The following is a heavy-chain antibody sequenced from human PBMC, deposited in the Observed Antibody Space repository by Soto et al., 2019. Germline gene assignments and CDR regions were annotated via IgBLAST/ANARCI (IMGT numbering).Heavy chain of an antibody. CDR2: INHSGST. CDR1: GGSFSGYY. CDR3: ARGRRGYSYDFDY. Sequence: SETLSLTCAVYGGSFSGYYWSWIRQPPGKGLEWIGEINHSGSTNYNPSLKSRVTISVDTSKNQFSLKLSSVTAADTAVYYCARGRRGYSYDFDYWGQGTLVTVSS. D-gene: IGHD5-18*01. J-gene: IGHJ4*02. V-gene: IGHV4-34*01.